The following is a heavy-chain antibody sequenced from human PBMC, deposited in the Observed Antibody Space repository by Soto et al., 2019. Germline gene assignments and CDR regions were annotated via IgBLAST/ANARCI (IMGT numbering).Heavy chain of an antibody. CDR3: ARAPVVVPAAMFGFDP. V-gene: IGHV1-18*01. J-gene: IGHJ5*02. CDR2: ISAYNGNT. Sequence: QVQLVQSGAEVKKPGASVKVSCKASGYTFTSYGISWVRQAPGQGLEWMGWISAYNGNTNYAQKLQGRVTMTTDTSTSTDYMELGSLRSDDTAVYYCARAPVVVPAAMFGFDPWGQGTLVTVSS. D-gene: IGHD2-2*01. CDR1: GYTFTSYG.